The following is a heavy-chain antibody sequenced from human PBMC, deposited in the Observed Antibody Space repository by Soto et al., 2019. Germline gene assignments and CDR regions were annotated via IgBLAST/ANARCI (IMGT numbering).Heavy chain of an antibody. J-gene: IGHJ6*02. CDR3: ARGGEPLGYYGLDV. V-gene: IGHV4-61*01. Sequence: AETLSLTCSVSGGAVISGNQFWNCIREPPGRGLEWLGYMYYTGVTNYNPSLKSRVSMSVDTSKNQFSLKLTSLTAADTAVYYCARGGEPLGYYGLDVWGQGTTVTVSS. CDR1: GGAVISGNQF. CDR2: MYYTGVT. D-gene: IGHD3-10*01.